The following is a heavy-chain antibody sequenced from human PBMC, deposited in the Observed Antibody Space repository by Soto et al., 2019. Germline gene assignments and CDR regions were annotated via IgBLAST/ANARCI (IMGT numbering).Heavy chain of an antibody. V-gene: IGHV1-18*01. CDR3: ARGRFRRTWFDP. D-gene: IGHD3-16*01. CDR1: GSTFTSYG. J-gene: IGHJ5*02. CDR2: ISAYNGNT. Sequence: ASVKVSSKASGSTFTSYGISWVRQAPGQGPEWMGWISAYNGNTNYAQKLQGRVTMTRDTSISTAYMEMRSLTSEDTAVYYCARGRFRRTWFDPWGQGTLVTVSS.